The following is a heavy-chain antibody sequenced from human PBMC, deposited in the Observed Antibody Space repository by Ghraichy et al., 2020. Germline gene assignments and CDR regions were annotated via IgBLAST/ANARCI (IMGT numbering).Heavy chain of an antibody. Sequence: ASVKVSCQASGYTFTSYAMHWVRQAPGQRLEWMGWINAGNGNTKYSQKFQGRVTITRDTSASTGYMELSSLRSEDTAVYYCARASAMVSLIWHYWGQGTLVTVSS. J-gene: IGHJ4*02. V-gene: IGHV1-3*01. CDR3: ARASAMVSLIWHY. CDR2: INAGNGNT. CDR1: GYTFTSYA. D-gene: IGHD5-18*01.